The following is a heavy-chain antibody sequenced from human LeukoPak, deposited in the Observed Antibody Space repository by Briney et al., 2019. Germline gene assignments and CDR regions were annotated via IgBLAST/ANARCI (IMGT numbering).Heavy chain of an antibody. D-gene: IGHD6-13*01. J-gene: IGHJ4*02. Sequence: SETLSLTCTVSGGSISSYYWSWIRQPPGKGLEWIGYIYYSGSTNYNPSLKSRGTISVDTSKNQFSLKLSSVTAADTAVYYCARGRASSSWFIPFDYWGQGTLVTVSS. CDR3: ARGRASSSWFIPFDY. CDR1: GGSISSYY. V-gene: IGHV4-59*01. CDR2: IYYSGST.